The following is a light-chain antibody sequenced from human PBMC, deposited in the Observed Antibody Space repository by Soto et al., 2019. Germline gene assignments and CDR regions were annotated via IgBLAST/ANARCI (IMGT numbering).Light chain of an antibody. J-gene: IGLJ3*02. V-gene: IGLV2-8*01. CDR1: SSDVGAYNY. CDR2: XVT. CDR3: SSFASSNTWV. Sequence: QSVLTQPPSASGSPGQSVTISCTGTSSDVGAYNYVSWYQQHAGKAPKLVIYXVTKRXXXXXXXFSGSKSANTASLTVSGXXXXXXXXYYCSSFASSNTWVFGGGTKLTVL.